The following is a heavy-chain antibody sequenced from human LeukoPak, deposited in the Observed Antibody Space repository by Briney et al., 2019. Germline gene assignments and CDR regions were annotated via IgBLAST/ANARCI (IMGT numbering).Heavy chain of an antibody. CDR1: VLTFSNYW. D-gene: IGHD2-2*03. CDR2: INTDGTTI. CDR3: ARGPPGYRVGDY. V-gene: IGHV3-74*01. J-gene: IGHJ4*02. Sequence: PGGSLRLSCATSVLTFSNYWVHWVRQAPGKGLVWVPDINTDGTTIHYADSVRGRFTISRDNAKSTVFLQMNSLRVEDTAVYYCARGPPGYRVGDYWGPGTLVTVSS.